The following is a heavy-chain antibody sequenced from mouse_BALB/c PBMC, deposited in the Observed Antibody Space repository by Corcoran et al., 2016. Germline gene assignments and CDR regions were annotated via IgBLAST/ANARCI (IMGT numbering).Heavy chain of an antibody. J-gene: IGHJ3*01. CDR1: GYIFTNYG. D-gene: IGHD1-1*01. CDR2: INTYTGEP. V-gene: IGHV9-3-1*01. Sequence: QIQLVQSGPELKKPGETVKISCKASGYIFTNYGMNWVKQAPGKGLKWMGWINTYTGEPTYADDFKGRFAFSLETSANTAYLQINNLKNEDTATYCCARSDGSRGFAYGGQGTLVTVSA. CDR3: ARSDGSRGFAY.